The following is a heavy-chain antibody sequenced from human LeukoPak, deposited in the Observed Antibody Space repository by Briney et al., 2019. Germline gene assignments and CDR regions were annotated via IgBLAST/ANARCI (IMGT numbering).Heavy chain of an antibody. CDR3: AYTRGDYGDYVDDDY. J-gene: IGHJ4*02. CDR1: GGTFSSYA. Sequence: ASVKVSCKASGGTFSSYAISWVRQAPGPGLEWMGRIIPIFGTANYAQKFQGRVTITTDESTSTAYMELSSLRSEDTAVYYCAYTRGDYGDYVDDDYWGQGTLVTVSS. CDR2: IIPIFGTA. V-gene: IGHV1-69*05. D-gene: IGHD4-17*01.